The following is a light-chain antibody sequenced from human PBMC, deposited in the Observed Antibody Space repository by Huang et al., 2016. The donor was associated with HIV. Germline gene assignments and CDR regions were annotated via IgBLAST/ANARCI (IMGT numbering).Light chain of an antibody. Sequence: EIVMTQYPATLSVSPGEGAALSCRASQSVSSNLAWYQQKHGQAPRLLIYGASTRATGIPARFGGSGSETEFTLTISSLQSEDVAVYYCQQYNNWPLTFGGGTQVEIK. CDR3: QQYNNWPLT. J-gene: IGKJ4*01. CDR1: QSVSSN. V-gene: IGKV3D-15*01. CDR2: GAS.